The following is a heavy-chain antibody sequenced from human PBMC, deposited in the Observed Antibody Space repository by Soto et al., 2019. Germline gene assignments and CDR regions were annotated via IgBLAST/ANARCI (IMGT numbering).Heavy chain of an antibody. CDR1: GFSLSTSGVG. Sequence: QITLKESGPTLVKPTQTLTLTCTFSGFSLSTSGVGVGWIRQPPGKAREWLALIYWDDDKRYSPSLKSRLTITKDTSKNQVVLTMTNMAPVDPATYYCAQTTYSSGGYDWFDPWGQGTLVTVSS. V-gene: IGHV2-5*02. J-gene: IGHJ5*02. D-gene: IGHD6-19*01. CDR3: AQTTYSSGGYDWFDP. CDR2: IYWDDDK.